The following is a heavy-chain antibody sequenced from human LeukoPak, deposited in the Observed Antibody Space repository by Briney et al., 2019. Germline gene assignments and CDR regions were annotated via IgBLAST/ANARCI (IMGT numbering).Heavy chain of an antibody. CDR2: INTDGSST. Sequence: PTGGSLRLSCAASGFTLNRYWMHWVRQSPGKGLVWVARINTDGSSTKYADSVKGRFTISRDDAKNTLYLQMNSLRAEDTAVYYCARIDARDYFDYWGQGTLVTVSS. D-gene: IGHD2-2*01. CDR1: GFTLNRYW. J-gene: IGHJ4*02. V-gene: IGHV3-74*01. CDR3: ARIDARDYFDY.